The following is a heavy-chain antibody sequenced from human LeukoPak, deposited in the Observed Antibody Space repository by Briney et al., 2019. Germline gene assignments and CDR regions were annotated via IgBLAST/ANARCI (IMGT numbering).Heavy chain of an antibody. Sequence: GGSLRLSCADSGFTFSSYSMNSVRQALGKGLEWVSSISSSSSYIYYADSVKGRFTISRDNAKNSLYLQMNSLRAEDTAVYYCAREYYYDSSGYLYYFDYWGQGTLVTVSS. J-gene: IGHJ4*02. V-gene: IGHV3-21*01. D-gene: IGHD3-22*01. CDR3: AREYYYDSSGYLYYFDY. CDR2: ISSSSSYI. CDR1: GFTFSSYS.